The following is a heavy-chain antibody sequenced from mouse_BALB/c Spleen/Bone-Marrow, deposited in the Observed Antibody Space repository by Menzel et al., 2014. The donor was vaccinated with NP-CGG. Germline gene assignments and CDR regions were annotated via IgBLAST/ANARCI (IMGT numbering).Heavy chain of an antibody. CDR2: INPSSGYT. D-gene: IGHD2-1*01. CDR1: GYTFTSYT. V-gene: IGHV1-4*01. CDR3: ARSNGNYVLAY. J-gene: IGHJ3*01. Sequence: VKLQESGAELARPGASVKMSCKASGYTFTSYTMHWVKQRPGQGLEWIGYINPSSGYTNYNQKFKDKATLTADKSSSTAYMQLSSLTSEDSAVYYCARSNGNYVLAYWGQGTLVTASA.